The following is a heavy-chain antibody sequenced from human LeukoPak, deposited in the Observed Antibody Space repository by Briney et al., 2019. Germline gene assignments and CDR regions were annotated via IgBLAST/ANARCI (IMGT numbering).Heavy chain of an antibody. V-gene: IGHV4-4*07. CDR1: GGSISSYY. CDR3: AREEWYYDSSGYTLFDY. CDR2: IYTSGST. J-gene: IGHJ4*02. Sequence: SETLSLTCTVSGGSISSYYWSWIRQPAGKGLEWIGRIYTSGSTNYNPSLKSRVTMSVDTSKNQFSLKLSSVTAADTAVYYCAREEWYYDSSGYTLFDYWGQGTLVTASS. D-gene: IGHD3-22*01.